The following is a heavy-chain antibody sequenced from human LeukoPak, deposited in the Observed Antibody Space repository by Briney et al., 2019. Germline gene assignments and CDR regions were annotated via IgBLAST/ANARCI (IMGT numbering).Heavy chain of an antibody. CDR1: GFTFSSYA. Sequence: GGSLRLSCAASGFTFSSYAMSWVRQAPGKGLEWVSVIYTGGSTYYADSVKGRFTISRDNSKNTLYLQMNSLRAEDTAVYYCARDLVGASLNYWGQGTLVTVSS. CDR3: ARDLVGASLNY. D-gene: IGHD1-26*01. V-gene: IGHV3-53*01. J-gene: IGHJ4*02. CDR2: IYTGGST.